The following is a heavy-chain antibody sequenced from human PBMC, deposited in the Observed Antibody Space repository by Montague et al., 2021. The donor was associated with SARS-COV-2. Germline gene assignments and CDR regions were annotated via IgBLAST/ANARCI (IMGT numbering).Heavy chain of an antibody. CDR1: GFTFSQFA. CDR3: ARDWGKDYGDFGRGWFDP. Sequence: SLRLSCAASGFTFSQFAMHWLRQAPGKGPEWVAVISYDGDYKNFADSVKGRFTISRDNSTNALYLQMNSLRVEDTAVYYWARDWGKDYGDFGRGWFDPWGQGALVTVSS. CDR2: ISYDGDYK. J-gene: IGHJ5*02. D-gene: IGHD4-17*01. V-gene: IGHV3-30*04.